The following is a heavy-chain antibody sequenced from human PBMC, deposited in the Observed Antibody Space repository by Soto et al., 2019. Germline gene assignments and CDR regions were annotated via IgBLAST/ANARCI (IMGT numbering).Heavy chain of an antibody. CDR1: GGSIGSGGYY. Sequence: SETLSLTCTVSGGSIGSGGYYWSWIRQHPGKGLEWIGSIYYSGSTYYNPSLKSRVTISVDTSKNQFSLKLSSVTAADTAVYYCARLWTGYYYYTMDVWGQGTTVTVSS. V-gene: IGHV4-39*01. CDR2: IYYSGST. J-gene: IGHJ6*02. CDR3: ARLWTGYYYYTMDV. D-gene: IGHD3-3*01.